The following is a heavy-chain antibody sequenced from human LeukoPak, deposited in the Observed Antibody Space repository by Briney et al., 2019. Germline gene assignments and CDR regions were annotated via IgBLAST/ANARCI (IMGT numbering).Heavy chain of an antibody. D-gene: IGHD3-3*01. CDR1: GGSISSYY. CDR2: IYYSGST. J-gene: IGHJ4*02. Sequence: PSETLSLTCTVSGGSISSYYWSWIRQPPGKGLEWIGYIYYSGSTNYNPSLKSRVTISVDTSKNQFSLKLSSVTAADTAVYYCGLDFWSGYVRATEWGQGTLVTVSS. V-gene: IGHV4-59*12. CDR3: GLDFWSGYVRATE.